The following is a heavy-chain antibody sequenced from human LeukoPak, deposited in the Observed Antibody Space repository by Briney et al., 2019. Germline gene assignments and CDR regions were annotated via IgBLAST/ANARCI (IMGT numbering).Heavy chain of an antibody. D-gene: IGHD5-18*01. CDR3: AREGYSYGVDY. Sequence: ASVKVSCKASGGTFSSYAISWVRQAPGQGLEWMGRIIPILGIANYAQKFQGRVAITADKSTSTAYMELSSLRSEDAAVYYCAREGYSYGVDYWGQGTLVTVSS. CDR2: IIPILGIA. V-gene: IGHV1-69*04. J-gene: IGHJ4*02. CDR1: GGTFSSYA.